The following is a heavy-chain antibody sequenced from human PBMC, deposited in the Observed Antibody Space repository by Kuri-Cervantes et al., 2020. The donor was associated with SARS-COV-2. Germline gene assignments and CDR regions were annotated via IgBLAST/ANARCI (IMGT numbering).Heavy chain of an antibody. CDR1: GFTFSSYW. V-gene: IGHV3-23*01. CDR2: ITGSGSKT. J-gene: IGHJ5*02. Sequence: GESLKISCAASGFTFSSYWMHWVRQAPGKGLVWVSAITGSGSKTDYADSVKGRFTISRDNSKNTLYLQMNSLRAEDTAVYYCAKDRDWNYGNWFDPWGQGTLVTVSS. D-gene: IGHD1-7*01. CDR3: AKDRDWNYGNWFDP.